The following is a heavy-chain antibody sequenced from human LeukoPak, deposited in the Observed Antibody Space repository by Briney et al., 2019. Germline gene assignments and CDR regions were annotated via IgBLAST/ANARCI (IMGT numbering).Heavy chain of an antibody. CDR1: GYTFTSYD. J-gene: IGHJ4*02. Sequence: GASVKVSCKASGYTFTSYDINWVRQATGQGLEWMGWMNPNSGNTGYAQKFQGRVTMTRNTSISTAYMELSSLRSEDTAVYYCATPRDVVVVPAAMYYWGQGTLVTVSS. D-gene: IGHD2-2*01. V-gene: IGHV1-8*01. CDR3: ATPRDVVVVPAAMYY. CDR2: MNPNSGNT.